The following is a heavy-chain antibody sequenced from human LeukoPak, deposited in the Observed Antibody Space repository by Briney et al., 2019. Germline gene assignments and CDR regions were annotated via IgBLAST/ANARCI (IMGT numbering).Heavy chain of an antibody. CDR2: INPNSGGT. CDR3: ARDIKRSRARWENLGIDP. J-gene: IGHJ5*02. V-gene: IGHV1-2*02. Sequence: VASVKVSCKASGYTFTGYYMHWVRQAPGQGLEWMGWINPNSGGTNYAQKFQGRVTMTRDTSISTAYMELRSLRSDDTAVYYCARDIKRSRARWENLGIDPWGQGTLVTVSS. D-gene: IGHD3-16*01. CDR1: GYTFTGYY.